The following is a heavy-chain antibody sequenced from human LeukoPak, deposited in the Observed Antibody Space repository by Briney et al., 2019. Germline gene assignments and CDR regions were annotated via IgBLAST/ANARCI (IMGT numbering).Heavy chain of an antibody. CDR1: GFTFDDYA. CDR2: ISWNSGSI. Sequence: GGSLRLSCAASGFTFDDYAMHWVRQAPGKGLEWVSGISWNSGSIGYADSVKGRFTISRDNAKNSLYLQMNSLRAEDTALYYCAKDLSSGYYSSPSDYWGQGTLVTVSS. CDR3: AKDLSSGYYSSPSDY. J-gene: IGHJ4*02. V-gene: IGHV3-9*01. D-gene: IGHD3-22*01.